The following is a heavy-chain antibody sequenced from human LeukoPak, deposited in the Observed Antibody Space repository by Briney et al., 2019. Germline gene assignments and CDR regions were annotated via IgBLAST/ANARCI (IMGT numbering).Heavy chain of an antibody. CDR2: IYYSGST. D-gene: IGHD3-10*01. J-gene: IGHJ4*02. V-gene: IGHV4-59*08. Sequence: PETLSLTCTVSGGSISSYYWSWIRQPPGKGLEWIGYIYYSGSTNYNPSLKSRVTISVDTSKNQFSLKLTSVTAADTAVYYCARHPFGSGHFDCWGQGTLVTVSS. CDR1: GGSISSYY. CDR3: ARHPFGSGHFDC.